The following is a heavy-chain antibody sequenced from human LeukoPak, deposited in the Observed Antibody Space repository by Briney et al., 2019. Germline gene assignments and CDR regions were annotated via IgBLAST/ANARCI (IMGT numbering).Heavy chain of an antibody. V-gene: IGHV3-33*01. CDR3: AREVIPYYYDSSGVDY. D-gene: IGHD3-22*01. CDR1: GFTFSNYG. J-gene: IGHJ4*02. CDR2: IWYDGSNK. Sequence: GGSLRLSCAASGFTFSNYGMHWVRQAPGKGLEWVAVIWYDGSNKYYADSVKGRFTISRDNSKNTLYLQMNSLRAEDTAVYYCAREVIPYYYDSSGVDYWGQGTLVTVSS.